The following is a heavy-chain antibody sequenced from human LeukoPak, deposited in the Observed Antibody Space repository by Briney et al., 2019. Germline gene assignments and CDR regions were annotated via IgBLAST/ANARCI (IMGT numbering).Heavy chain of an antibody. V-gene: IGHV3-72*01. D-gene: IGHD1-20*01. J-gene: IGHJ4*02. CDR1: GFTFSDYY. CDR3: ARVTGAYYFDY. Sequence: GGSLRLSCAASGFTFSDYYMDWVRQAPGKGLEWVGRTSNQAKTYTTEYAASVKDRFTISRDDSNNSLYLQMNSLKTEDTAVYYCARVTGAYYFDYWGQGTLVTVSS. CDR2: TSNQAKTYTT.